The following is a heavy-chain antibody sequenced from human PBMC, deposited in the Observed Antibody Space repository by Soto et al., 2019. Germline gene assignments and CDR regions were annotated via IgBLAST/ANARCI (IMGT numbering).Heavy chain of an antibody. CDR3: ARTEYYYDSSGYYDYGMDV. D-gene: IGHD3-22*01. V-gene: IGHV1-3*01. CDR1: GYTFTSYD. J-gene: IGHJ6*02. Sequence: ASVKVSCKASGYTFTSYDMNWVRQATGQGLEWMGWMNASNGNTKYSQKFQGRVTITRDTSASTAYMELSSLRSEDTAVYYCARTEYYYDSSGYYDYGMDVWGQGTTVTVSS. CDR2: MNASNGNT.